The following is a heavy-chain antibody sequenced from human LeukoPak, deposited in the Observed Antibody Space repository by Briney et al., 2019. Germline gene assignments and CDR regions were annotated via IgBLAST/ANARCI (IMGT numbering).Heavy chain of an antibody. CDR1: GFTFSSYG. CDR2: ISYDGSNK. CDR3: AKDQPDYGDYGITYYFDY. D-gene: IGHD4-17*01. Sequence: GRSLRLSCAASGFTFSSYGMHWVRQAPGKGLEWVAVISYDGSNKYYADSVKGRFTISRDNSKNTLYLQMNSLRAEDTAVYYCAKDQPDYGDYGITYYFDYWGQGTLVTVSS. V-gene: IGHV3-30*18. J-gene: IGHJ4*02.